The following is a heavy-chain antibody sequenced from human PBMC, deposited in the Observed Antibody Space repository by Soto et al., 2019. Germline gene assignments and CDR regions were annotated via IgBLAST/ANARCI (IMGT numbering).Heavy chain of an antibody. CDR3: AKNGDFWSWGMDV. CDR1: GFTFSTYA. Sequence: GGSLRLSCAASGFTFSTYAMTWVRQAPGKGLEWVSLISNSGDGTYYADSVKGRFTISRDNSQRTLNLQMNSLRAEDTAVYYCAKNGDFWSWGMDVWGQGTTVTVSS. J-gene: IGHJ6*02. CDR2: ISNSGDGT. V-gene: IGHV3-23*01. D-gene: IGHD3-3*01.